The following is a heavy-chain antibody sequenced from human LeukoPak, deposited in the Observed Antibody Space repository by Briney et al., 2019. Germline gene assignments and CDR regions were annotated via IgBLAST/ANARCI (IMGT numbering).Heavy chain of an antibody. J-gene: IGHJ4*02. Sequence: SQTLSLTCTVSGGSISSGSYYWSWIRQPAGKGLEWIGRIYTSGSTNYNPSLKSRVTISVDTSKNQFSLKLSSVTAADTAVYYCAREAPYYDSSGLFDYWGQGTLVTVSS. CDR3: AREAPYYDSSGLFDY. V-gene: IGHV4-61*02. CDR2: IYTSGST. CDR1: GGSISSGSYY. D-gene: IGHD3-22*01.